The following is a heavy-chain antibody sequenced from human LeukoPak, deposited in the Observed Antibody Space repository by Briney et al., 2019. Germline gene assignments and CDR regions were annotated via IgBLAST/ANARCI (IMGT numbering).Heavy chain of an antibody. J-gene: IGHJ4*02. Sequence: GGSLRLSCAASGFTFSSYAMSWVRQAPGKGLEWVSGISGSGGSTYYADSVKGRFTISRDNSKNTLYLQMNSLRADDTAVYYCAKDRSYDDILTGYDYWGQGTLVTVSS. D-gene: IGHD3-9*01. CDR3: AKDRSYDDILTGYDY. V-gene: IGHV3-23*01. CDR1: GFTFSSYA. CDR2: ISGSGGST.